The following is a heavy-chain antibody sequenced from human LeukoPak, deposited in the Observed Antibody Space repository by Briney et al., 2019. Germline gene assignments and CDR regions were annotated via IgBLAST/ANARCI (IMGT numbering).Heavy chain of an antibody. CDR1: GFTFSSYW. CDR3: AKDPSMFGAFDI. D-gene: IGHD3-10*02. J-gene: IGHJ3*02. CDR2: ISGSGGST. Sequence: PGGSLRLSCAASGFTFSSYWMHWVRQAPGKGLEWVSAISGSGGSTYYADSVKGRFTISRDNSKNTLYLQMNSLRAEDTAVYYCAKDPSMFGAFDIWGQGTMVTVSS. V-gene: IGHV3-23*01.